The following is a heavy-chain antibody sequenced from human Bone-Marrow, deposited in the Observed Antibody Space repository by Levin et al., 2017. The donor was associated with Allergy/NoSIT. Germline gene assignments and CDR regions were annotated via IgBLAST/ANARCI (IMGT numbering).Heavy chain of an antibody. CDR3: AREDYDILTGYSAYYFDY. V-gene: IGHV3-11*06. Sequence: KPGGSLRLSCAASGFTFSDYSMTWIRQAPGKGLEWVSYISSSNSYTNYADSVKGRFAISRDNAKNSLYLQMNSLRAEDTAVYYCAREDYDILTGYSAYYFDYWGQGTLVTVSS. J-gene: IGHJ4*02. D-gene: IGHD3-9*01. CDR2: ISSSNSYT. CDR1: GFTFSDYS.